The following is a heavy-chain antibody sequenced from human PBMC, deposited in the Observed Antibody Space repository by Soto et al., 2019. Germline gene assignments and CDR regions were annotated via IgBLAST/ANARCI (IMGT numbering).Heavy chain of an antibody. CDR1: GGPFSSYH. CDR2: IIPILGRA. J-gene: IGHJ5*02. Sequence: QVQLVQSGAEVKKPGSSVKLSCTASGGPFSSYHISWVRQAPGQGLEWVGRIIPILGRANNAQHFQGRVTITADTSTNTAYMALSSLTSEDTAVYYCAKVGGTTSSNWFAPWGHGTLVTVSS. D-gene: IGHD2-2*01. CDR3: AKVGGTTSSNWFAP. V-gene: IGHV1-69*08.